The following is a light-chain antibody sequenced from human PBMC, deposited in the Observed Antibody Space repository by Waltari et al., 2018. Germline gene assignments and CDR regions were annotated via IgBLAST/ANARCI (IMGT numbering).Light chain of an antibody. Sequence: DIQMPQSPSSLSASVGDRVTMTFRASQSITNYLSWYQHKLGEAPNLLVYDASNLVSGVPSRLNGSGSGTEFTLTISNLQTEDLASYYCLQTYSTLMFSFGPGTKVDL. CDR3: LQTYSTLMFS. J-gene: IGKJ3*01. CDR1: QSITNY. V-gene: IGKV1-39*01. CDR2: DAS.